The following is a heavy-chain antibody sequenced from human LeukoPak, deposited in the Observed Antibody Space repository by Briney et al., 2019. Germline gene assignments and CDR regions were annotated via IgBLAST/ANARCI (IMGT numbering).Heavy chain of an antibody. J-gene: IGHJ4*02. CDR2: INEANGNT. Sequence: ASVKVSCKASGYTYTSYAMHRVGPAPGQRREWMGWINEANGNTEYSYKFQDRVTINRDTSASTAYMELSSLRSEDTAVYYCARVYCSSTSCHYYLDYWGQGTLVTISS. V-gene: IGHV1-3*01. CDR1: GYTYTSYA. D-gene: IGHD2-2*01. CDR3: ARVYCSSTSCHYYLDY.